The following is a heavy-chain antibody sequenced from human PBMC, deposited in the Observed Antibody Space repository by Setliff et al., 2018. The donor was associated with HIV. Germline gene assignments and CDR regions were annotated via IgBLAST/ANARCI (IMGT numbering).Heavy chain of an antibody. CDR1: GYTITNYA. CDR3: ARGEVAVDY. V-gene: IGHV1-3*01. J-gene: IGHJ4*02. Sequence: ASVKVSCKASGYTITNYAMHWVRQAPGQRLEWMGWINAGNGNIEYSQKFQGRVTISRDTSASTAYMELSSLRSEDTAVYYCARGEVAVDYWGQGTLVTVS. D-gene: IGHD5-12*01. CDR2: INAGNGNI.